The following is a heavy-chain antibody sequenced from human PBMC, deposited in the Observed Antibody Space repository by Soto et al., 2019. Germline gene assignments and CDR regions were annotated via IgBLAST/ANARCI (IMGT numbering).Heavy chain of an antibody. J-gene: IGHJ4*02. Sequence: QPGGSLRLSCAASGFTFSSSAMHWVRQAPGKGLAWVALISYDGSNKYYADSVKGRFTIPRDNSKNTLFLQMNSLRTEDTAVYYCVLSFTSSFHDFDDWGQGTLVTVSS. CDR2: ISYDGSNK. D-gene: IGHD2-2*01. CDR3: VLSFTSSFHDFDD. V-gene: IGHV3-30-3*01. CDR1: GFTFSSSA.